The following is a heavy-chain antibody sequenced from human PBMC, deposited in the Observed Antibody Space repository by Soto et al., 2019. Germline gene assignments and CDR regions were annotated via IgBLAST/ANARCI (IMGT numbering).Heavy chain of an antibody. D-gene: IGHD2-2*01. Sequence: QVQLVQSGAEVKKPGSSVKVSCKASGGTFSSYAISWVRQAPGQGLEWMGGIIPIFGTANYAQKFQGRVTITAAESPSAAYMELSSLRSEDTAVYYCAGGLVVPAAMGGEEYYYGMDVWGQGTTVTVSS. J-gene: IGHJ6*02. CDR2: IIPIFGTA. CDR1: GGTFSSYA. V-gene: IGHV1-69*01. CDR3: AGGLVVPAAMGGEEYYYGMDV.